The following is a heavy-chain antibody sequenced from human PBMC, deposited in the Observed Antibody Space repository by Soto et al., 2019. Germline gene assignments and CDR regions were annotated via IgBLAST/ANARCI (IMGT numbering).Heavy chain of an antibody. J-gene: IGHJ4*02. D-gene: IGHD2-8*01. V-gene: IGHV4-4*02. Sequence: QVQLQESGPGLVKPSGTLSLTCDVFGAAITRSNWWSWVRQSPGGVLEWIGEVFHGGSTNYNPSLKRRVTVSVDKSKNQFSLILTSLTAADAAVYYCARDRRNFGVPFDTWCQGSRVTVSS. CDR3: ARDRRNFGVPFDT. CDR1: GAAITRSNW. CDR2: VFHGGST.